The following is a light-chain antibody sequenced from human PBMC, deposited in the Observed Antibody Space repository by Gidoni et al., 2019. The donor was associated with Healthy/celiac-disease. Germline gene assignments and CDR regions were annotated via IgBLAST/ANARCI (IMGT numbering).Light chain of an antibody. V-gene: IGKV1-33*01. Sequence: DIQMTQSPSSLSASVGDRVTNTCQASQDISNYLNWYQQKPGKAPKLLIYDASNLETGVPARFSGSGSGTDFTFTISSLQPEGIATYYCQQYDNLPYTFGQGTKLEIK. CDR3: QQYDNLPYT. J-gene: IGKJ2*01. CDR1: QDISNY. CDR2: DAS.